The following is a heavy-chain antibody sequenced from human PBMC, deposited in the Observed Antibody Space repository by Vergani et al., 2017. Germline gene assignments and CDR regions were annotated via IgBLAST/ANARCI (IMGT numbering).Heavy chain of an antibody. Sequence: EVQLVQSGAEVKKPGESLKISCKGSGYSFTSYWIGWVRQMPGKGLEWMGIIYPGDSDTSYSPSFQGQVTISADKSISTAYLQWSSLKASDTAMYYCARSVVPAARDYCYYYMDVWGKGTTVTVSS. CDR1: GYSFTSYW. V-gene: IGHV5-51*03. J-gene: IGHJ6*03. D-gene: IGHD2-2*01. CDR3: ARSVVPAARDYCYYYMDV. CDR2: IYPGDSDT.